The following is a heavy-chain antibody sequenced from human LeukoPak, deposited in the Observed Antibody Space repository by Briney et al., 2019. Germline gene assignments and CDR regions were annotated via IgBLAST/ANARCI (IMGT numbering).Heavy chain of an antibody. Sequence: GGSLRLSCAASGFTFSSYAMSWVRQAPGKGLEWVSAISGSGGSTYYADSVKGRFTISRDNSKNTLYLQMNSLRAEDTAVYYCARRKRMTVVPAAYTGNWFDPWGQGTLVTVSS. CDR3: ARRKRMTVVPAAYTGNWFDP. J-gene: IGHJ5*02. CDR1: GFTFSSYA. D-gene: IGHD2-2*01. CDR2: ISGSGGST. V-gene: IGHV3-23*01.